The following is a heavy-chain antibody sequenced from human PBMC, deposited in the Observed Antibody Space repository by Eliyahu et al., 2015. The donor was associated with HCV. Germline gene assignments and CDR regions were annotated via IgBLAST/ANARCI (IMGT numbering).Heavy chain of an antibody. D-gene: IGHD3-10*01. CDR1: GXSXSGYY. Sequence: QVQLQQWGAGLLKPSETLSLTCAVYGXSXSGYYWXWXXXXPGKGLEWIGEXXHSGSTNYNPPLKSRVTISVDTSKNQFSLKLSSVTAADTAVYYCARVAILWFRDHGAFDYWGQGTLVTVSS. CDR2: XXHSGST. CDR3: ARVAILWFRDHGAFDY. J-gene: IGHJ4*02. V-gene: IGHV4-34*01.